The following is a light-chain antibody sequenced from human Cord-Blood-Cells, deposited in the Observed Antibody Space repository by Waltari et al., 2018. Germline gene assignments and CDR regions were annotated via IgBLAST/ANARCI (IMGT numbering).Light chain of an antibody. J-gene: IGKJ1*01. CDR2: GAS. Sequence: EIVLTQSPGTLSLSPGARATLSCRASQSVSSSYLAWYQQKPGQAPRLLIYGASSRATGIPDRFSGSVSGTDFTLTISRLEPEDFAVYYCQQYGSSAWTFGQGTKVEIK. V-gene: IGKV3-20*01. CDR1: QSVSSSY. CDR3: QQYGSSAWT.